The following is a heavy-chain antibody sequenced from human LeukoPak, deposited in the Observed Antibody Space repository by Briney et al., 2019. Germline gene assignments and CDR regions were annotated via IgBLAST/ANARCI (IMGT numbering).Heavy chain of an antibody. CDR1: GFTFSNYW. CDR3: ARGIGYCGGGSCSDY. Sequence: GGSLRLSCVASGFTFSNYWMHWVRQPPGKGLVWVSRIYVDGRTTNYADSVKGRFTISRDNAKNTLYLQMNSLRAEDTAVYYCARGIGYCGGGSCSDYWGQGTLVTVSS. CDR2: IYVDGRTT. V-gene: IGHV3-74*01. J-gene: IGHJ4*02. D-gene: IGHD2-15*01.